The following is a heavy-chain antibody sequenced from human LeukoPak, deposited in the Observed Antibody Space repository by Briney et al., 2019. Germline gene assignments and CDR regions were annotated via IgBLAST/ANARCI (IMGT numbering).Heavy chain of an antibody. D-gene: IGHD2-8*01. Sequence: PGGSLRLSCAASGFTFSSYCMHWVRQAPGKGLEWVAVISYDGSNKYYADSVKGRFTISRDNSKNTLYLQMNSLRAEDTAVYYCAKDQGVLDWYFDLWGRGTLVTVSS. CDR1: GFTFSSYC. J-gene: IGHJ2*01. CDR2: ISYDGSNK. V-gene: IGHV3-30*18. CDR3: AKDQGVLDWYFDL.